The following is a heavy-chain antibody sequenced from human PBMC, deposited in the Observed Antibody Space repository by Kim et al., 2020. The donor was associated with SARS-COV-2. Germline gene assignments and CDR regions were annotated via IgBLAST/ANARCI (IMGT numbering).Heavy chain of an antibody. CDR3: ARDLMGATEDY. CDR2: T. D-gene: IGHD1-26*01. J-gene: IGHJ4*02. V-gene: IGHV3-53*04. Sequence: TYYADSVKGRFTISRHNSKNTLYLQMNSLRAEDTAVYYCARDLMGATEDYWGQGTLVTVSS.